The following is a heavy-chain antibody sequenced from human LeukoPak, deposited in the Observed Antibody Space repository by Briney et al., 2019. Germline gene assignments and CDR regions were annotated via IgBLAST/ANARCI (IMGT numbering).Heavy chain of an antibody. CDR1: GLTFSSYS. J-gene: IGHJ6*02. CDR2: ISSSSYI. Sequence: PEGSRRRSCAASGLTFSSYSMNWVRQAPGKGLKWVSSISSSSYIYYADSVKGRFTISRDNAKNSLYLQMNSLRAEDTAVYYCAKTGYGMDVWGQGTTVTVSS. CDR3: AKTGYGMDV. D-gene: IGHD1-14*01. V-gene: IGHV3-21*01.